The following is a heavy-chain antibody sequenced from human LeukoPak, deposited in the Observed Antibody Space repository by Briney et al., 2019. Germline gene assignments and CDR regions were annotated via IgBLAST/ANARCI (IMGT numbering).Heavy chain of an antibody. CDR3: ARDLIAATGGLQFDY. D-gene: IGHD6-13*01. J-gene: IGHJ4*02. CDR2: IDWNGGNT. Sequence: GGSLRLSCAASGFTFDDYGMSWVRQAPGKGLEWVSGIDWNGGNTGYADSVKGRFTISRDNAKNSLYLQMNSPRAEDTALYYCARDLIAATGGLQFDYWGQGTLVTVSS. V-gene: IGHV3-20*04. CDR1: GFTFDDYG.